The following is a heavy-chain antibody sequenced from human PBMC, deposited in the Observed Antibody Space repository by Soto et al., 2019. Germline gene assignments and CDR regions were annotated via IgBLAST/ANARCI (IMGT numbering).Heavy chain of an antibody. V-gene: IGHV3-23*01. CDR1: GFTFSSYA. CDR2: ISGSGGST. Sequence: EVQLLESGGGLVQPGGSLRLSCAASGFTFSSYAMSWVRQATGKGLEWVSAISGSGGSTYYADSVKGRFTISRDNSKNTLYLQMNSLRAEDTAVYYCAKDGGHCSSTSCLTAFDYWGQGTLVTVSS. J-gene: IGHJ4*02. CDR3: AKDGGHCSSTSCLTAFDY. D-gene: IGHD2-2*01.